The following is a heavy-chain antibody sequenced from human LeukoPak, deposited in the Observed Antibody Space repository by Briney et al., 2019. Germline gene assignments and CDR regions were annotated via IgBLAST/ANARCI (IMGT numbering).Heavy chain of an antibody. J-gene: IGHJ5*02. V-gene: IGHV4-34*01. CDR2: INHSGNT. CDR3: ARGQYIVVVPAAEGVNWFDP. Sequence: SETLSLTCAVYGGSFSDYYWSWIRQPPGKGLEWIGEINHSGNTNYNPSLKSRVTISVDTSKNQFSLELSSVTAADTAVYYCARGQYIVVVPAAEGVNWFDPWGQGTLVTVSS. D-gene: IGHD2-2*01. CDR1: GGSFSDYY.